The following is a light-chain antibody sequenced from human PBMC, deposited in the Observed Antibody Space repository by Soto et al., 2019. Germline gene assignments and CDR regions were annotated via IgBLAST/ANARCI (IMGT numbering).Light chain of an antibody. Sequence: DIQLTQSPSTRSASVGDRVTIACRASQSISRWWAWYQQKPGKAPKVLIWDASSLHSGVPSRFSGSGSGTEFTLTISSLQPDDFATYYCQQYNGYSTWTFGQGTKVEIK. V-gene: IGKV1-5*01. CDR2: DAS. CDR1: QSISRW. J-gene: IGKJ1*01. CDR3: QQYNGYSTWT.